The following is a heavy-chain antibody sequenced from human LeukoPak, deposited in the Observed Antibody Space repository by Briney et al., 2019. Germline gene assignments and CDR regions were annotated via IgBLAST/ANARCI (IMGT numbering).Heavy chain of an antibody. CDR2: ISSSSSYT. CDR1: GVTFSDYY. D-gene: IGHD3-10*01. CDR3: ARDRGGGSGTIWAFDI. Sequence: PGGSLRLSCAASGVTFSDYYMSWIRQAPGKGLEWVSYISSSSSYTNYADSVKGRFTISRDNAKNSLSLQMNSLRAEDTAVYYCARDRGGGSGTIWAFDIWGQGTMVTVSS. V-gene: IGHV3-11*05. J-gene: IGHJ3*02.